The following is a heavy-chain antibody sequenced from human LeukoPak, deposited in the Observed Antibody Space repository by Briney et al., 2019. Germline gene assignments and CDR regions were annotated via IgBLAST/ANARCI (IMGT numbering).Heavy chain of an antibody. V-gene: IGHV4-30-2*01. CDR2: IYFSDAT. D-gene: IGHD2-15*01. J-gene: IGHJ4*02. Sequence: SQTLSLTCTVSGASISSGAFSWTWIRQPPGKGLEWMGYIYFSDATYYRTSLKGRVTISIDRPKNQFSLNLSSVTAADTAVYYCARLHADSYFFDHWGQGRLVTVSS. CDR1: GASISSGAFS. CDR3: ARLHADSYFFDH.